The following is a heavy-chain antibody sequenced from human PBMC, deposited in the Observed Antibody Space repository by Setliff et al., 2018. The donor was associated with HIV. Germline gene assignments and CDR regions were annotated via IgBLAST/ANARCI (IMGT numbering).Heavy chain of an antibody. D-gene: IGHD1-26*01. CDR3: ARGGWDRWWFDP. V-gene: IGHV1-2*02. J-gene: IGHJ5*02. Sequence: ASVKVSCKASGYTFTSYDINWVRQATGQGLEWMGWINPNSGGTNYAQKFQGRVTMTRDTSISTAYMELSRLRSDDTAVYYCARGGWDRWWFDPWGQGTLVTVSS. CDR2: INPNSGGT. CDR1: GYTFTSYD.